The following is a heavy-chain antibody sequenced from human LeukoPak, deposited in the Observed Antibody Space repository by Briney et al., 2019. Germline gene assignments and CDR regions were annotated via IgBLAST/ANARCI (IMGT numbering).Heavy chain of an antibody. D-gene: IGHD5-24*01. Sequence: PSETLSLTCTVPGGSISSGRYYWSWIRQPAGKGLEWIGRIYTSGSTNYNPSLKSRVTISVDTSKNQFSLKLSSVTAADTAVYYCASEDGYNWVRAFDIWGQGTMVTVSS. J-gene: IGHJ3*02. CDR2: IYTSGST. CDR1: GGSISSGRYY. CDR3: ASEDGYNWVRAFDI. V-gene: IGHV4-61*02.